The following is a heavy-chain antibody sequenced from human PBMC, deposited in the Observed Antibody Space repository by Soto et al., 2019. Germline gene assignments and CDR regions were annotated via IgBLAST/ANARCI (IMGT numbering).Heavy chain of an antibody. Sequence: GGSLRLSCAASGFTFSSYGMHWVRQAPGKGLEWVAVISYDGSNKYYADSVKGRFTISRDNSKNKLYLQMNSLRAEDTAVYYCATSGSYLQSDYWGQGTLVTVSS. J-gene: IGHJ4*02. CDR1: GFTFSSYG. D-gene: IGHD1-26*01. CDR3: ATSGSYLQSDY. V-gene: IGHV3-30*03. CDR2: ISYDGSNK.